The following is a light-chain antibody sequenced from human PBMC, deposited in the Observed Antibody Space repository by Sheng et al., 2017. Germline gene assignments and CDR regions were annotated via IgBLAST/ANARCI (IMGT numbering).Light chain of an antibody. CDR1: QDIASN. Sequence: QMTQSPSSLSASVGDRVTITCQASQDIASNLNWYQHKPGTAPRLLIYDASSLETGVPSRFRASGSGTHFTFTITSLQPEDIATYYCQQLGTFGGGTKVEI. CDR3: QQLGT. J-gene: IGKJ4*01. CDR2: DAS. V-gene: IGKV1-33*01.